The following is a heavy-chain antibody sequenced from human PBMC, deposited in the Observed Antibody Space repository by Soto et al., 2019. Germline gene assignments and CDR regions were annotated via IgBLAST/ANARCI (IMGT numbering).Heavy chain of an antibody. V-gene: IGHV5-51*01. CDR3: ARFADSYYYDSSGYPDY. D-gene: IGHD3-22*01. CDR2: IYPGDSDT. CDR1: GYSFTSYW. J-gene: IGHJ4*02. Sequence: PGESLKISCKGSGYSFTSYWIGWVRQMPGKGLEWMGIIYPGDSDTRYSPSFQGQVTISADKSISTAYLQWSSLKAPDTAMYYCARFADSYYYDSSGYPDYWGQGTLVTVSS.